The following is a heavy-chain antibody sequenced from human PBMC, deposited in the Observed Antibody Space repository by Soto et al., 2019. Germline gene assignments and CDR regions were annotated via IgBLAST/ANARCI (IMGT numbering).Heavy chain of an antibody. CDR2: TSRSGGNT. J-gene: IGHJ4*02. CDR1: GFTFSSYD. Sequence: PGGSLRLSCVASGFTFSSYDMSWVRQAPGKGLEWVSSTSRSGGNTYYADSVKGRFTISGDNSKNTLYLQMNSLRAEDTAIYYCATHYSELIAYWGQGALVTVSS. V-gene: IGHV3-23*01. D-gene: IGHD4-4*01. CDR3: ATHYSELIAY.